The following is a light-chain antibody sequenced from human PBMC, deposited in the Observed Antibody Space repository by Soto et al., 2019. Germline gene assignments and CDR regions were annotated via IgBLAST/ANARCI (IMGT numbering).Light chain of an antibody. V-gene: IGKV3-11*01. Sequence: ETVLTQSPATLSLSPGESATLSCRASQSVSSYLAWYQQKPGQAPRLLISDASNRATGIPARFSGSGSGTDLTLTITSLEPEDFAVYYCQQRSNWPLTFGGGTKVEFK. CDR3: QQRSNWPLT. J-gene: IGKJ4*01. CDR2: DAS. CDR1: QSVSSY.